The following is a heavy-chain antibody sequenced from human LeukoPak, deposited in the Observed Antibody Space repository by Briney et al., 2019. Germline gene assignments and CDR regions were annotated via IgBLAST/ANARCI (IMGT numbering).Heavy chain of an antibody. CDR3: ARHYYDSSGYPLGAFDI. V-gene: IGHV4-59*08. CDR2: IYYGGIT. Sequence: SQTLSLTCTVSGGSISSYYWSWLRQPPGKGLEWIGYIYYGGITNYYPSLKSRVTISVDTSKNQFSLKLSSVTAADTAVYYCARHYYDSSGYPLGAFDIWGQGTMVTVSS. D-gene: IGHD3-22*01. J-gene: IGHJ3*02. CDR1: GGSISSYY.